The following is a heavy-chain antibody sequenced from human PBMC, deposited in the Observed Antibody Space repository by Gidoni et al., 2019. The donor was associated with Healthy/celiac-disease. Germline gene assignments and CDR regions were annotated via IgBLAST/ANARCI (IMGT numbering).Heavy chain of an antibody. CDR3: ARGGALVFDWLLLEN. V-gene: IGHV1-8*01. CDR2: MNPNSGNT. Sequence: QVQLVQSGAEVKKPGASVKVSCKASGYPFTSYDINWVRQAMGQGLGWMGWMNPNSGNTAYAKKSQGRVTMTRTTSISTAYMGLSSLGSEATAVYYCARGGALVFDWLLLENWGQGTLVTVSS. J-gene: IGHJ4*02. CDR1: GYPFTSYD. D-gene: IGHD3-9*01.